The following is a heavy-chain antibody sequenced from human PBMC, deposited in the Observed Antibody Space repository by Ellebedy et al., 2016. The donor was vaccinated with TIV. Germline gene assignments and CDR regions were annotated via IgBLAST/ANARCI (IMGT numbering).Heavy chain of an antibody. Sequence: GESLKISCVASGFTFSSYAMSWVRLAPGAGLEWVSAIDKSGYSTYYADSVKGRFTISRDNSKNTLYLQMNSLRAEETAVYYCAKLAVVHLWYFDYWGQGTLVTVSS. CDR2: IDKSGYST. CDR1: GFTFSSYA. J-gene: IGHJ4*02. CDR3: AKLAVVHLWYFDY. V-gene: IGHV3-23*05. D-gene: IGHD4-23*01.